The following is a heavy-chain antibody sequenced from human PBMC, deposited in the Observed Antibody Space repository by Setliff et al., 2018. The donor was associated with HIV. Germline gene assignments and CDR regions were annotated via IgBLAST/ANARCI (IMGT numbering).Heavy chain of an antibody. CDR1: GFTSSSFS. CDR3: ARQDVGAYAPLRY. D-gene: IGHD5-12*01. CDR2: VNSDGRST. V-gene: IGHV3-74*01. Sequence: GGSLRLSCAASGFTSSSFSMYWVRQAPGKGLVWVSRVNSDGRSTNYADSVKGRFTMSRDNAKNTLYLQMNSLRAEDTALYYCARQDVGAYAPLRYWGQGTLVTVSS. J-gene: IGHJ4*02.